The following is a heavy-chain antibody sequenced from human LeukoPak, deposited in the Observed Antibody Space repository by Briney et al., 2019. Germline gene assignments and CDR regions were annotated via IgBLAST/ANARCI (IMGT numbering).Heavy chain of an antibody. CDR2: IRGKANSYAT. Sequence: GGSLRLSCAASGFTFSGSAMHWVRQASGKGLEWVGRIRGKANSYATAYAASVKGRFTISRDDSKNTAYLQMNSLKTEDTAVYYCTRLKFDGGWFDPWGQGTLVTVSS. V-gene: IGHV3-73*01. J-gene: IGHJ5*02. CDR1: GFTFSGSA. D-gene: IGHD3-16*01. CDR3: TRLKFDGGWFDP.